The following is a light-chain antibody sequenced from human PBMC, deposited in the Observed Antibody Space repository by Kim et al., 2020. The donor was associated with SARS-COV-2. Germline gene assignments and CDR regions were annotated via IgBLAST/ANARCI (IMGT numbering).Light chain of an antibody. Sequence: ESASISCRSSPSLLHSNGITYLDWFLQKAGQAPHLLVYMGSTRASGVPERFSGSGSGTDFTLKISRVEAEDVGIYYCMQGTQTMTFGQGTRLEIK. CDR3: MQGTQTMT. CDR2: MGS. CDR1: PSLLHSNGITY. J-gene: IGKJ5*01. V-gene: IGKV2-28*01.